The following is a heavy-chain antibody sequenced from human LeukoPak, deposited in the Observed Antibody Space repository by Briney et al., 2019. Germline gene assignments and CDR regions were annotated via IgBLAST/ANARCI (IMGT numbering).Heavy chain of an antibody. Sequence: ASVKVSCKASGYTVTGYFMHWVRQAPGQGLEWMGRINPNNGATTYAQNFQGRVTMTRDTSISTAYMELGSLSSDDTAVYYCARGRNYDGGGFDYWGQGTLVTASS. J-gene: IGHJ4*02. V-gene: IGHV1-2*06. CDR1: GYTVTGYF. CDR2: INPNNGAT. CDR3: ARGRNYDGGGFDY. D-gene: IGHD3-16*01.